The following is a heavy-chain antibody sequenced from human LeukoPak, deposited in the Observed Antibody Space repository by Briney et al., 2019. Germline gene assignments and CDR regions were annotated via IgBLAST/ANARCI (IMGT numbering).Heavy chain of an antibody. Sequence: PGGSLRLSCAASGFTFSSYAMHWVRQAPGKGLEWVAVISYDGSNKYYADSVKGRFTISRDNSKNTLYLQMNSLRAEDTAVYYCAKGGTSLHDAFDIWGQGTMVTVSS. V-gene: IGHV3-30-3*01. CDR1: GFTFSSYA. CDR2: ISYDGSNK. CDR3: AKGGTSLHDAFDI. J-gene: IGHJ3*02. D-gene: IGHD1-1*01.